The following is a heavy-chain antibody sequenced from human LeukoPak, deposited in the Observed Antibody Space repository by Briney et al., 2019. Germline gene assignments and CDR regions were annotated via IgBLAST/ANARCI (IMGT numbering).Heavy chain of an antibody. J-gene: IGHJ4*02. CDR3: ARDLGGLDC. CDR1: GFTFSSYG. V-gene: IGHV3-NL1*01. Sequence: GGSLRLFCGASGFTFSSYGMHWVRQAPGKGLEWVSVIYTGGSTSYADSVMGRFTISRDNSENMVYFQMNSLRPEDTAVYYCARDLGGLDCWGQGTPVTVSS. CDR2: IYTGGST.